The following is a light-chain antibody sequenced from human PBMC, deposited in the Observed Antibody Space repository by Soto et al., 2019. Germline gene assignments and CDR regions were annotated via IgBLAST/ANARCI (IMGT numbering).Light chain of an antibody. CDR2: AAS. CDR3: QHYDTFSWT. Sequence: DIQMTQSPSSLSASVGDRVTITCRASQDIDISLAWFQQRPGEAPKLLIFAASGLESGVPSTFSGSGSGTEFTLTISSVQPDDFATYFCQHYDTFSWTFGQGTKVDIK. J-gene: IGKJ1*01. CDR1: QDIDIS. V-gene: IGKV1-5*01.